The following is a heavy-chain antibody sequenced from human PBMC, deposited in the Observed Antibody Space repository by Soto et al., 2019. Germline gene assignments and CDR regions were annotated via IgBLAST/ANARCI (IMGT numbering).Heavy chain of an antibody. D-gene: IGHD3-10*01. CDR1: GFTFSSYS. Sequence: PGGSLRLSCAASGFTFSSYSMNWVRQAPGKGLEWVSSISSSSSYIYYADPVKGRFTISRDNAKNSLYLQMNSLRAEDTAVYYCAREKGVRGVIFRAFDIWGQGTMVTVSS. J-gene: IGHJ3*02. V-gene: IGHV3-21*01. CDR3: AREKGVRGVIFRAFDI. CDR2: ISSSSSYI.